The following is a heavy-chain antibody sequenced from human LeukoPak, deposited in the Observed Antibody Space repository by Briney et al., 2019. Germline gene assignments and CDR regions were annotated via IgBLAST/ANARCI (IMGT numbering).Heavy chain of an antibody. D-gene: IGHD3-22*01. J-gene: IGHJ4*02. V-gene: IGHV3-7*01. CDR1: GFTFRSYW. CDR2: IKQDGTEK. Sequence: GGSLRLSCAASGFTFRSYWMSWVRRAPGKGLEWVANIKQDGTEKYYVDSVKGRFTISRDNAKNLLYLEMNSLRAEDTAVYYCARDEVYSSGWQYFNYWGQGTLVTVSS. CDR3: ARDEVYSSGWQYFNY.